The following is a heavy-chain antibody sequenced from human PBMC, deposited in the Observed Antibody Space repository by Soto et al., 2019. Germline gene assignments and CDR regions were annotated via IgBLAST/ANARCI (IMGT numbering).Heavy chain of an antibody. J-gene: IGHJ6*02. Sequence: QVQLQESDPGLVRPSQTLSLTCTVSGGSISVEHYHWTWIRQPPRKGLEWIGYNHYRWSVYYNPSLQSRLSMSVDTSKNLFSLKLASVTAADTAVYFCVREDDGGDRDYYGLDVWGQGTTVTVSS. CDR2: NHYRWSV. V-gene: IGHV4-30-4*01. D-gene: IGHD2-21*02. CDR3: VREDDGGDRDYYGLDV. CDR1: GGSISVEHYH.